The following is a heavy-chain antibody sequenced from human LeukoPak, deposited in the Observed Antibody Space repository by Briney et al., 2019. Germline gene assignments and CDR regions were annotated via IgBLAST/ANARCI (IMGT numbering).Heavy chain of an antibody. V-gene: IGHV3-21*01. J-gene: IGHJ4*02. CDR2: IVGSSST. CDR1: GFTFSNFA. D-gene: IGHD6-13*01. CDR3: ARIGAGSSRDY. Sequence: PGGSLRLSCAASGFTFSNFAMTWVRQAPGKGLEWVSSIVGSSSTYYADSLKGRFTISRDNAKNSLYLQMNSLRAEDTAVYYCARIGAGSSRDYWGQGTLVTVSA.